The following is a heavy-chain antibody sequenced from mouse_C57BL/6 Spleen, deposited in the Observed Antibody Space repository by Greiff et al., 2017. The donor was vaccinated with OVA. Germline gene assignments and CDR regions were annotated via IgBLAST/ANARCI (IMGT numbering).Heavy chain of an antibody. J-gene: IGHJ4*01. CDR2: INPNYGTT. Sequence: VHVKQSGPELVKPGASVKISCKASGYSFTDYNMNWVKQSNGKSLEWIGVINPNYGTTSYNQKFKGKATLTVDQSSSTAYMQLNSLTSEDSAVYYCARRVTTSDYYAMDYWGQGTSVTVSS. V-gene: IGHV1-39*01. CDR1: GYSFTDYN. CDR3: ARRVTTSDYYAMDY. D-gene: IGHD2-12*01.